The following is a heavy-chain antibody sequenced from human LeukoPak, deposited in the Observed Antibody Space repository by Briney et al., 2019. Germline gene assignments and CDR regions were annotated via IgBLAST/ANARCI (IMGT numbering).Heavy chain of an antibody. CDR2: IYGGDTT. Sequence: GGSLRLSCAASGFTVSNNYMNWVRQAPGKGLEWVSVIYGGDTTYYADSVKGRFTISRDNSKNTLYLQMNSLRVEDTAVYYCARGVTVPGVGSYWGQGTLVTVSS. D-gene: IGHD6-19*01. V-gene: IGHV3-53*01. CDR1: GFTVSNNY. J-gene: IGHJ4*02. CDR3: ARGVTVPGVGSY.